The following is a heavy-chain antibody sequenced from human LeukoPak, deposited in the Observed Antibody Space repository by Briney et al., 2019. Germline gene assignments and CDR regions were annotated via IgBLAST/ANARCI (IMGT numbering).Heavy chain of an antibody. CDR2: ISGSGGST. J-gene: IGHJ4*02. V-gene: IGHV3-23*01. CDR1: GFTFSSYA. CDR3: ANYPGMIVVRADY. Sequence: GGSLRLSCAASGFTFSSYAMSWVRQAPGKGLEWVSAISGSGGSTYYADSVMGRFTISRDNSKNTLYLQMNRLRAEDTSVYDCANYPGMIVVRADYRGQGTLVTFSS. D-gene: IGHD3-22*01.